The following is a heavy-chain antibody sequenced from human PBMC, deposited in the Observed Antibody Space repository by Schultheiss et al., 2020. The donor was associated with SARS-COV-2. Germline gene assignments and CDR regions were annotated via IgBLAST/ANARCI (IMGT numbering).Heavy chain of an antibody. CDR1: GDTFSNYG. Sequence: ASVKVSCKASGDTFSNYGISWVRQAPGQGLEWMGWISAYNDNTHYAQKFRGRVTMTRDTSISTAYMELSRLRSDDTAVYYCAGPLGDPDDYYGMDVWGQGTTVTVSS. J-gene: IGHJ6*02. CDR3: AGPLGDPDDYYGMDV. CDR2: ISAYNDNT. V-gene: IGHV1-18*04. D-gene: IGHD2-21*02.